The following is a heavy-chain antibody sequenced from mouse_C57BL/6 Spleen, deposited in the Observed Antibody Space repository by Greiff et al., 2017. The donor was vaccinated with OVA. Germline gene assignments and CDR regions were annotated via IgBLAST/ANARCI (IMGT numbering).Heavy chain of an antibody. CDR3: ARGDYDYSWFAY. Sequence: QVQLQQPGAELVKPGASVKLSCKASGYTFTSYWMHWVKQRPGRGLEWIGRIDPNSGGTKYTAHFHRQATLTVYKPASTAYMQLSSLTSEDSAVYYCARGDYDYSWFAYWGQGTLVTVSA. CDR2: IDPNSGGT. V-gene: IGHV1-72*01. J-gene: IGHJ3*01. CDR1: GYTFTSYW. D-gene: IGHD2-4*01.